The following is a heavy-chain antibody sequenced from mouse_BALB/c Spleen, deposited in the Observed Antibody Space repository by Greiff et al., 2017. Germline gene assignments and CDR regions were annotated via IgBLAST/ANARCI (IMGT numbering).Heavy chain of an antibody. CDR3: ARPGGGSWAMDY. D-gene: IGHD1-1*02. CDR1: GFDFSRYW. V-gene: IGHV4-1*02. CDR2: INPDSSTI. J-gene: IGHJ4*01. Sequence: EVQLLESGGGLVQPGGSLKLSCAASGFDFSRYWMRWVRQAPGKGLEWIGEINPDSSTINYTPSLKDKFIISRDNAKNTLYLQMSKVRSEDAALYYCARPGGGSWAMDYWGQGTSVTVSS.